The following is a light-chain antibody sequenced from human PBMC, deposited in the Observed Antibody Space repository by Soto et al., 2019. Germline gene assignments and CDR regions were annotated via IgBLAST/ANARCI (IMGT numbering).Light chain of an antibody. Sequence: EIVLTQSPATLSLSPGERATHSCRASQSVSSYLAWYQQKPGQAPRLLIYDASNRATSIPARFSGSGSGTDFTLTISSLDPEDFAVYYCQQRSNWPLTFGGGTKVEIK. CDR1: QSVSSY. CDR2: DAS. J-gene: IGKJ4*01. CDR3: QQRSNWPLT. V-gene: IGKV3-11*01.